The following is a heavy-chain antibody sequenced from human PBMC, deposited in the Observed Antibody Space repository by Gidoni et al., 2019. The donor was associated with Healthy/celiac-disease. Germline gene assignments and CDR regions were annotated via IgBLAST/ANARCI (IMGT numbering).Heavy chain of an antibody. J-gene: IGHJ4*02. CDR2: ISSSGSTI. CDR1: GFTFSAYY. V-gene: IGHV3-11*01. Sequence: QVQLVESGGGLVKPGGSLRLSCAASGFTFSAYYMSWHRQAPGKGLEWVSYISSSGSTIYYADSVKGRFTISRDNAKNSLYLQMNSLRAEDTAVYYCARVFLDRYYDFWSGYLQLYFDYWGQGTLVTVSS. D-gene: IGHD3-3*01. CDR3: ARVFLDRYYDFWSGYLQLYFDY.